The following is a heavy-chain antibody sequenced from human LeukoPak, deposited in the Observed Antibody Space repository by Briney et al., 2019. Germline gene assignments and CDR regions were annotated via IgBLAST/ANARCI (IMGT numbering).Heavy chain of an antibody. CDR1: GFTFTSYW. D-gene: IGHD1-26*01. Sequence: GGSLRLSCAASGFTFTSYWMTWVRQAPGKGLEWVANIKQGGSEKYYVDSVKGRFTISRDNAKSALSLQMNSLRAEDTAVYYCAIDSWELRGYWGQGTLVTVSS. V-gene: IGHV3-7*01. CDR3: AIDSWELRGY. CDR2: IKQGGSEK. J-gene: IGHJ4*02.